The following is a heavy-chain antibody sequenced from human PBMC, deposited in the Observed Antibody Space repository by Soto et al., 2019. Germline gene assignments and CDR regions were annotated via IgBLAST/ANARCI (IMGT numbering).Heavy chain of an antibody. D-gene: IGHD1-1*01. J-gene: IGHJ6*03. CDR2: VIPLLDAS. Sequence: QVQLVQSGADVKKPGSSVKISCTASGAAFSNYTFTWVRWAPGQGLEWVGRVIPLLDASNYAEKFQDRVTISADRSTSTVYMELSGLRSEDSAIYYCASGKSQMSQDRMGFYYYMDVWGKGTTVTVSS. CDR3: ASGKSQMSQDRMGFYYYMDV. CDR1: GAAFSNYT. V-gene: IGHV1-69*08.